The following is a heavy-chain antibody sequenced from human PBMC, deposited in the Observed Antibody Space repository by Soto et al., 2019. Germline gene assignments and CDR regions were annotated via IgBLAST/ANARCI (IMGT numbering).Heavy chain of an antibody. CDR1: GFSLSDYA. Sequence: GGSLRLSCVASGFSLSDYAVNWVRQAPGKGLEWVSFISSDSRTIYYADSVEGRFTVSRDNARNSVSLQMDSLRDEDAAVYYCARIKLVEWFFINVDVYDMDVWGQGTPVTAP. D-gene: IGHD3-3*01. CDR2: ISSDSRTI. CDR3: ARIKLVEWFFINVDVYDMDV. J-gene: IGHJ6*02. V-gene: IGHV3-48*02.